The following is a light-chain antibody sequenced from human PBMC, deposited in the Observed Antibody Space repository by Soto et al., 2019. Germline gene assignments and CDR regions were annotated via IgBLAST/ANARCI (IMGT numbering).Light chain of an antibody. Sequence: EIVLSQSPGIMSLSPGERATLSCRASQSVPNTYCAWYQQKPGQAPRLLISGASHRATGIPDRFSGSGSGTDLARTISGLETEGFGGYFCQQFGNSRWTVGEGTRVEI. CDR2: GAS. J-gene: IGKJ1*01. CDR3: QQFGNSRWT. V-gene: IGKV3-20*01. CDR1: QSVPNTY.